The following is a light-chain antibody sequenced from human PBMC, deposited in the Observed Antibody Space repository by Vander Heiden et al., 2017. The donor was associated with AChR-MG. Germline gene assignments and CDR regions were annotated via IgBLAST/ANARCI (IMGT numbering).Light chain of an antibody. Sequence: EIVLTQSPGTLSVSPGERAAFACRASQSVSSTSLAWYQQNPGQAPRLLLYGASTRASGIPDRFTGSGSGTDFTLSISRLEPEDFAIYYCQQYDSTPRTFGQGTKVEIK. CDR2: GAS. J-gene: IGKJ1*01. V-gene: IGKV3-20*01. CDR1: QSVSSTS. CDR3: QQYDSTPRT.